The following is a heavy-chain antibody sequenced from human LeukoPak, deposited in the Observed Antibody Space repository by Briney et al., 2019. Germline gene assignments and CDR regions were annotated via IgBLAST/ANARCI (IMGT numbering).Heavy chain of an antibody. Sequence: GGSLRLSCAASGFTFSSFGMHWVRQAPGQGLEWVAFILYDGTNKYYADSVKGRFTISRDNAKNSLYLQMNSLRAEDTAVYYCAREGVLRRYFDYWGQGTLVTVSS. J-gene: IGHJ4*02. V-gene: IGHV3-30*02. CDR1: GFTFSSFG. CDR2: ILYDGTNK. CDR3: AREGVLRRYFDY. D-gene: IGHD3-3*01.